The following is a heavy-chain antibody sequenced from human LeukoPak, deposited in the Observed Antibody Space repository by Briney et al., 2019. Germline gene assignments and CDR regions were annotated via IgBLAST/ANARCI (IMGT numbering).Heavy chain of an antibody. V-gene: IGHV1-69*04. CDR1: GGTFSSYA. D-gene: IGHD4-17*01. Sequence: VASVKVSCKASGGTFSSYAISWVRQAPGQGLEWMGRIIPILGIANYAQKFQGRVTITADKPTSTAYMELSSLRSEDTAVYYCARARYGDYVWDHWFDPWGQGTLVTVSS. J-gene: IGHJ5*02. CDR2: IIPILGIA. CDR3: ARARYGDYVWDHWFDP.